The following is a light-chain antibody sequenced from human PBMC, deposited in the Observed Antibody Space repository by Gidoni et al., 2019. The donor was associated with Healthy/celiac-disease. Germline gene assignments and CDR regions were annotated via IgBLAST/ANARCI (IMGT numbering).Light chain of an antibody. Sequence: DIVMTQSPDSLAVSLGERATINCKSSQSVLYSSNNKNYLAWYQQKPGQPPKLLIYWASTRESGVPDRFSGSGSGTDFTLTISSLQAEDVAVYYCQQYYSTLRGTFXXXTKVEIK. CDR3: QQYYSTLRGT. J-gene: IGKJ1*01. CDR2: WAS. V-gene: IGKV4-1*01. CDR1: QSVLYSSNNKNY.